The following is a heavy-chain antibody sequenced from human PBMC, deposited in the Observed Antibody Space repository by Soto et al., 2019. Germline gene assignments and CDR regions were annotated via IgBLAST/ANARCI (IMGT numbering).Heavy chain of an antibody. CDR2: INNDGNDI. CDR3: ARDVPHTWFDS. V-gene: IGHV3-74*01. D-gene: IGHD3-10*02. J-gene: IGHJ5*01. Sequence: EVQLVESGGGLVQPGGSLRLSCEASGATFANYWMHWVRQAPGKGLVWVSRINNDGNDITYADSVKGRFTASRDNAKNMVFLQINSMRVEDTAVYYCARDVPHTWFDSWGQGTLVTVSS. CDR1: GATFANYW.